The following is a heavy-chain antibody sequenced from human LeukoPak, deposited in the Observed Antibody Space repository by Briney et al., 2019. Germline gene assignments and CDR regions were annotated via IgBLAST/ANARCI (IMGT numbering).Heavy chain of an antibody. CDR1: GFTFSRHG. Sequence: PAGSLRLSCAASGFTFSRHGMHWVRQAPGKGLEWLAFISYDGSNKYYADSVKGRFIISRDNSKNTLYLQMNSLRAEDTAVYYCAKNGIVVVVPTNWFDPWGQGTLVTVSS. CDR2: ISYDGSNK. V-gene: IGHV3-30*18. D-gene: IGHD2-15*01. CDR3: AKNGIVVVVPTNWFDP. J-gene: IGHJ5*02.